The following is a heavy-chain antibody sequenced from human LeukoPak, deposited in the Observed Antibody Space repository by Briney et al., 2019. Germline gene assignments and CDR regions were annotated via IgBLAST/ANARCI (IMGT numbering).Heavy chain of an antibody. CDR1: GFTFSSYA. CDR3: ARGDCSSTSCYAEDY. J-gene: IGHJ4*02. CDR2: ISYDGSNK. V-gene: IGHV3-30-3*01. D-gene: IGHD2-2*01. Sequence: GGSLRLSCAASGFTFSSYAMNWVRRAPGKGLEWVAVISYDGSNKYYADSVKGRFTISRDNSKNTLYLQMNSLRPEDTAVYYCARGDCSSTSCYAEDYWGQGTLVTVSS.